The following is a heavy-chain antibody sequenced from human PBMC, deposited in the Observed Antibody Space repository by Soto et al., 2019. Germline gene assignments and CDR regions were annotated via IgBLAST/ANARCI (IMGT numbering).Heavy chain of an antibody. CDR1: GGSISTYY. CDR3: AGDYGGNSAYLDY. J-gene: IGHJ4*02. D-gene: IGHD4-17*01. V-gene: IGHV4-59*01. CDR2: IYYTGRT. Sequence: LSLTCTVSGGSISTYYWSWIRQPPGKGLEWIGYIYYTGRTNYSPSLKNRVTISLDTSKNQFSLKLTSVTAADTAVYYCAGDYGGNSAYLDYWGQGMQVTVSS.